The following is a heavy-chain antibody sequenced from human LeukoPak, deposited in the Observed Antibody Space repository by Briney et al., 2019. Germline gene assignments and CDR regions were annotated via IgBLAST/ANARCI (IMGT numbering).Heavy chain of an antibody. J-gene: IGHJ6*03. CDR2: IYYGGNT. V-gene: IGHV4-59*01. D-gene: IGHD1-1*01. CDR1: GGSISSYY. CDR3: ARVYYWNDAFNYYFYYMDV. Sequence: SETLSLTCTVSGGSISSYYWSWIRQPPGKGLEWIGHIYYGGNTNCNPSLKSRVSISVDTSKNQFSLKLSSVTAADTAVYYCARVYYWNDAFNYYFYYMDVWGKGTTVAVSS.